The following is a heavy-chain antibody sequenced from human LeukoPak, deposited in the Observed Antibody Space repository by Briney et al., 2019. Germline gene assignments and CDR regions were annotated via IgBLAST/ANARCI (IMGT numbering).Heavy chain of an antibody. V-gene: IGHV3-23*01. D-gene: IGHD2-2*01. CDR3: AKGPVVPAAIPGYNYYYYYYYMDV. CDR1: GFTFNNYA. J-gene: IGHJ6*03. CDR2: ISGSGYST. Sequence: PGGSLRLSCVASGFTFNNYAMTWVRQAPGKGLEWVSAISGSGYSTYYADSVKGRFTISRDNSKNTLYLQMNSLRAEDTAVYYCAKGPVVPAAIPGYNYYYYYYYMDVWGKGTTVTISS.